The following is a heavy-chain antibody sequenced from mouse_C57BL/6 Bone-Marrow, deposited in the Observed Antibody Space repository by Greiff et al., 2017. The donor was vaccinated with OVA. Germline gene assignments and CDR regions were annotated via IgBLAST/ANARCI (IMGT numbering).Heavy chain of an antibody. CDR1: GYAFSSSW. J-gene: IGHJ2*01. CDR2: IYPGDGDT. V-gene: IGHV1-82*01. D-gene: IGHD1-1*01. Sequence: QVQLKQSGPELVKPGASVKISCKASGYAFSSSWMNWVKQRPGKGLEWIGRIYPGDGDTNYNGKFKGKATLTADKSSSTAYMQLSSLTSEDSAVYFCARRGTTVRYFDYWGQGTTLTVSS. CDR3: ARRGTTVRYFDY.